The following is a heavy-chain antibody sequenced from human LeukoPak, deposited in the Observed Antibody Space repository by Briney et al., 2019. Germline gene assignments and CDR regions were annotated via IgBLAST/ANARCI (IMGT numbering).Heavy chain of an antibody. CDR1: GYTFTGYY. V-gene: IGHV1-2*02. D-gene: IGHD2-15*01. J-gene: IGHJ3*01. CDR2: INPNSGGT. CDR3: ARGVVVVAATTRWFDP. Sequence: ASVKVSCKASGYTFTGYYMHWVRQAPGQGLEWMGWINPNSGGTNYAQKFQGRVTMTRDTSISTAYMELSRLRSDDTAVYYCARGVVVVAATTRWFDPWGQGTMVTVSS.